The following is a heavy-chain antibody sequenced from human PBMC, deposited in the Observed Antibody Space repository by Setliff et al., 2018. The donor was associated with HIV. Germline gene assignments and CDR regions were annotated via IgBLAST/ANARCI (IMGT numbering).Heavy chain of an antibody. Sequence: SVKVSCKASGGSFSSYAIRWVRQAPGQGPEWMGGIIPIFGSPQYAPQFRGRATITADESSRTAYMELTSLKSEDSAVYYCASASGDYEPYQYWGQGTLVTVSS. CDR3: ASASGDYEPYQY. CDR1: GGSFSSYA. V-gene: IGHV1-69*13. J-gene: IGHJ1*01. D-gene: IGHD4-17*01. CDR2: IIPIFGSP.